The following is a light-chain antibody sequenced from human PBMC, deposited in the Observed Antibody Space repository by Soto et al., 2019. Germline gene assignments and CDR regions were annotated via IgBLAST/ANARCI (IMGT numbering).Light chain of an antibody. J-gene: IGLJ1*01. V-gene: IGLV2-8*01. CDR2: EVV. CDR3: SSYAGSSNV. CDR1: KNDIGVYDF. Sequence: QSVLTQPPSASGSPGQSVTISCTGTKNDIGVYDFVSWYQHHPGKAPRLIIYEVVQRPSGVPDRFSGSKSGNTASLTVSGLQAEDEADYYCSSYAGSSNVFGTGTKVTV.